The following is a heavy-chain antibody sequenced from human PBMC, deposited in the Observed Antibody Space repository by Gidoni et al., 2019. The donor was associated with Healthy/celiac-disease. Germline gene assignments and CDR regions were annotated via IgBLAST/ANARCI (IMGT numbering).Heavy chain of an antibody. CDR3: ARDLQDIVVVVAATRGFDP. Sequence: FTISRDNSKNTLYLQMNSLRAEDTAVYYCARDLQDIVVVVAATRGFDPWGQGTLVTVSS. J-gene: IGHJ5*02. D-gene: IGHD2-15*01. V-gene: IGHV3-30*01.